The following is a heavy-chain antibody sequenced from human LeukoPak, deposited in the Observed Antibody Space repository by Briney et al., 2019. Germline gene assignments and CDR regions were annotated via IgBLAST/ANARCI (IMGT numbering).Heavy chain of an antibody. CDR3: ARIVAVASLYYFDN. V-gene: IGHV3-53*01. D-gene: IGHD6-19*01. CDR2: IYSAGNT. CDR1: GFTFSSYE. Sequence: PGGSLRLSCAASGFTFSSYEMNWVRQAPGKGLEWVSHIYSAGNTYYADSVKGRFTISRDSFKNTLYLQMNSLRGEDTALYYCARIVAVASLYYFDNWGQGTLVTVSS. J-gene: IGHJ4*02.